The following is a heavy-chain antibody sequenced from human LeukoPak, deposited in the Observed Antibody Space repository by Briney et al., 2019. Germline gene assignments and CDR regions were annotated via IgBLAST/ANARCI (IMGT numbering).Heavy chain of an antibody. D-gene: IGHD4-17*01. Sequence: GESLKISCKGSGYSFTSYWIGWVRQMPGKGLEWMGIIYPGDSDTRYSPSFQGQVTISADKSISTAYLQWSSLKASDTAMYYCARGADYGDYGDAFDIWGQGTMVTVSS. J-gene: IGHJ3*02. CDR2: IYPGDSDT. CDR1: GYSFTSYW. V-gene: IGHV5-51*01. CDR3: ARGADYGDYGDAFDI.